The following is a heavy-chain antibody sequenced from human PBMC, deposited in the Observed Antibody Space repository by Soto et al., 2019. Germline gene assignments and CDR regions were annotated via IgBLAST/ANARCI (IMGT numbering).Heavy chain of an antibody. D-gene: IGHD4-17*01. V-gene: IGHV3-48*02. Sequence: EVQLVESGGGLVQPGGSLRLSCAASGFTFSSYSMNWVRQAPGKGLEWVSYISSSSSTIYYADSVKGRFTISRDNAKNXLYLQMNSLRDEDTAVYYCARGTKSHGDYSNWFDPWGQGTLVTVSS. CDR3: ARGTKSHGDYSNWFDP. J-gene: IGHJ5*02. CDR1: GFTFSSYS. CDR2: ISSSSSTI.